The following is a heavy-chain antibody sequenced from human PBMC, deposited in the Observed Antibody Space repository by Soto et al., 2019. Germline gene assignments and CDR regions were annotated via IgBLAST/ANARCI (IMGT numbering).Heavy chain of an antibody. CDR3: AKARRSHYYDSSGSDY. D-gene: IGHD3-22*01. CDR2: ISGSGGST. CDR1: GFTFSSYA. J-gene: IGHJ4*02. Sequence: GGSLRLSCAASGFTFSSYAMSWVRQAPGKGLEWVSAISGSGGSTYYADSAKGRFTISRDNSKNTLYLQMNSLRAEDTAVYYCAKARRSHYYDSSGSDYWGQGTLVTVSS. V-gene: IGHV3-23*01.